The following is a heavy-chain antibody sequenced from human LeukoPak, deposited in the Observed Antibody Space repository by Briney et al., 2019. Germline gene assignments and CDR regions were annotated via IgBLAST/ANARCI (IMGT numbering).Heavy chain of an antibody. CDR2: VISGSNSI. Sequence: GGSLRLSXVASGFTFCHYSMNWVRQAPGKGLEWVSYVISGSNSIYYADSVKGRFTISRDNAKNSLYLQMSSLRAEDTAVYYCARWSAWDDYVWGSYQPVKGYFDYWGQGTLVTVSS. CDR3: ARWSAWDDYVWGSYQPVKGYFDY. V-gene: IGHV3-48*04. CDR1: GFTFCHYS. D-gene: IGHD3-16*01. J-gene: IGHJ4*02.